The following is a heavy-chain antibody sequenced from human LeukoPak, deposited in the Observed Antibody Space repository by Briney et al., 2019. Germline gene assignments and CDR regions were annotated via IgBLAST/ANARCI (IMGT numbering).Heavy chain of an antibody. CDR2: ISSSSSYI. V-gene: IGHV3-21*01. CDR1: GFTFSSYS. CDR3: AREGALTVTKDAFDI. D-gene: IGHD4-17*01. J-gene: IGHJ3*02. Sequence: GGSLRLSCAASGFTFSSYSMNWVRQAPGKGLEWVSSISSSSSYIYYADSVKGRFTISRDNAKNSLYLQMNSLRAEDTAVYYCAREGALTVTKDAFDIWGQGTMVTVSS.